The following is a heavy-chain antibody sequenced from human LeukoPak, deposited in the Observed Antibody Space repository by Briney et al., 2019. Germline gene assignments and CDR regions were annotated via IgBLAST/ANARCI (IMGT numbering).Heavy chain of an antibody. CDR3: ARLRAVTRSSSWLQVRRRFDY. CDR2: INHSGST. J-gene: IGHJ4*02. CDR1: AGSFSGYY. D-gene: IGHD6-13*01. V-gene: IGHV4-34*01. Sequence: SETLSLTCAVYAGSFSGYYWSWIRQPPGKGLEWIGEINHSGSTNYNPSLKSRVTISVDTSKNQFSLKLSSVTAADTAVYYCARLRAVTRSSSWLQVRRRFDYWGQGTLVTVSS.